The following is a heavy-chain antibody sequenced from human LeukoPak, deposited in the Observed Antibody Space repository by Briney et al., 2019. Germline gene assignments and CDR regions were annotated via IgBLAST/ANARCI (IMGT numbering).Heavy chain of an antibody. CDR3: ARVRHYYDSSGPSDY. CDR2: ISAYNGNT. J-gene: IGHJ4*02. CDR1: GYTFTSYG. D-gene: IGHD3-22*01. Sequence: GASVKVSCKASGYTFTSYGISWVRQAPGQGLEWMGWISAYNGNTNYAQKLQGRVTMTTDTSTSTAYMELRSLRSDDTAVYYCARVRHYYDSSGPSDYWGREPWSPSPQ. V-gene: IGHV1-18*01.